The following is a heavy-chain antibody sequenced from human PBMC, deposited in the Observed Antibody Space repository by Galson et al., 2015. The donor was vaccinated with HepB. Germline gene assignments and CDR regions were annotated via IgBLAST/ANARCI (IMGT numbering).Heavy chain of an antibody. CDR2: ISAYNGNT. CDR1: GYTFTSYG. V-gene: IGHV1-18*04. J-gene: IGHJ6*02. CDR3: AREGVVDTAMIPDSYYYYGMDV. D-gene: IGHD5-18*01. Sequence: SVKVSCKASGYTFTSYGISWVRQAPGQGLEWMGWISAYNGNTNYAQKLQGRVTMTTDTSTSTAYMELRSLRSDDTAVYYCAREGVVDTAMIPDSYYYYGMDVWGQGTTVTVSS.